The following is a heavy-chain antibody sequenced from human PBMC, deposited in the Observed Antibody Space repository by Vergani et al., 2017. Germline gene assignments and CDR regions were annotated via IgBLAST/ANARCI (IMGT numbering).Heavy chain of an antibody. D-gene: IGHD2-15*01. CDR1: GASIRSSNYY. V-gene: IGHV4-39*01. J-gene: IGHJ4*02. CDR3: ASKRGACRAAYCHSYDF. Sequence: QLQLQESGPGLVKPSATLSLTCSVSGASIRSSNYYWGWIRQPPGKGLEWIASIYYSWSTCYNPPLKIRVTISVDTSKNQFSLKLSSVTAADTAVYYCASKRGACRAAYCHSYDFWGPGTLVGVSS. CDR2: IYYSWST.